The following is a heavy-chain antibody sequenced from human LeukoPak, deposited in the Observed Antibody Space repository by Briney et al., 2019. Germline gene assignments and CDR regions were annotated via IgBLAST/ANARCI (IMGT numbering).Heavy chain of an antibody. CDR2: INHSGST. J-gene: IGHJ4*02. D-gene: IGHD6-13*01. CDR1: GGSFSGYH. Sequence: KPSETLSLTCAVYGGSFSGYHWSWIRQPPGKGLEWIGEINHSGSTNYNPSLKSRVTISVDTSKNQFSLKLSSVTAADTAVYYCARGGPAAGRFDYWGQGTLVTVSS. V-gene: IGHV4-34*01. CDR3: ARGGPAAGRFDY.